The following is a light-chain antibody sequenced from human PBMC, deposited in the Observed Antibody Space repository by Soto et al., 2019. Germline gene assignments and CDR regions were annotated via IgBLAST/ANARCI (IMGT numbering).Light chain of an antibody. Sequence: DIQMTQSTSTLSGSVGDRVAITCVASQTISSWLAWYQQKPGKAPKLLIYKASTLKSGVPSRFSGSGSGTEFTLTISSLQPDDFATYYCQHYNSYSEAFGQGTKVDIK. CDR2: KAS. J-gene: IGKJ1*01. CDR3: QHYNSYSEA. V-gene: IGKV1-5*03. CDR1: QTISSW.